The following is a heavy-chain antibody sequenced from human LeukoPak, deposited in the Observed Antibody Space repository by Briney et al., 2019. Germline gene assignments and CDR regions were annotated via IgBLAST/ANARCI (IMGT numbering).Heavy chain of an antibody. V-gene: IGHV3-30*18. CDR2: ISYDGSNK. J-gene: IGHJ6*02. CDR1: GFTFSSYG. D-gene: IGHD1-26*01. Sequence: GGSLRLSCAASGFTFSSYGMHWVRQAPGKGLEWVAVISYDGSNKYYADSVKGRFTISRDNSKNTLYLQMNSLRAEDTAVYYCAKDRRFGSYSTYYYGMDVWGQGTTVTVSS. CDR3: AKDRRFGSYSTYYYGMDV.